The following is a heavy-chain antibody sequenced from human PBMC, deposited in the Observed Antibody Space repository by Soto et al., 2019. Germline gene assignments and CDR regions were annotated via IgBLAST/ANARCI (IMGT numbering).Heavy chain of an antibody. V-gene: IGHV4-34*01. CDR2: INHSGST. J-gene: IGHJ4*02. CDR3: ARGRFYYGSGSLYFDY. D-gene: IGHD3-10*01. Sequence: QVQLQQWGAGLLKPSETLSLTCAVYGGSFSGYYWSWIRQPPGKGLEWIGEINHSGSTNYNPSLKSRVTISVDTSKNQFSLKLSSVTAADTAVYYCARGRFYYGSGSLYFDYWGQGTLVTVSS. CDR1: GGSFSGYY.